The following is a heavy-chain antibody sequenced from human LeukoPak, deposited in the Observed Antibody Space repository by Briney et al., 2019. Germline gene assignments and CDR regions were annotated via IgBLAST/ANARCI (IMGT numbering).Heavy chain of an antibody. J-gene: IGHJ4*02. D-gene: IGHD5-12*01. CDR3: VKFPVATEGTDY. V-gene: IGHV3-30*18. Sequence: AGGSLRLSCAASGFTFSSSGMHSVRQAPGKGLEWVAVISYDGSNKYYADSVNGRFTISRDNSKNTLYLQMNSLRAEDTAVYYCVKFPVATEGTDYWGQGTLVTVSS. CDR2: ISYDGSNK. CDR1: GFTFSSSG.